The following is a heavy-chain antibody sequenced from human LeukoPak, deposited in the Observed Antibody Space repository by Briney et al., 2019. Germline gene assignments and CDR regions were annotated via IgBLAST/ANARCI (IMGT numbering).Heavy chain of an antibody. CDR2: IYYSGSA. CDR3: ARGAPRDYIWGSYRYDWFDP. CDR1: GGSISSYY. V-gene: IGHV4-59*01. D-gene: IGHD3-16*02. J-gene: IGHJ5*02. Sequence: SETLSLTCTVSGGSISSYYWSWIRQPPGKGLEWLGYIYYSGSANYNPSLKSRVTISVDTSKNQFSLKLSSVTAADTAVYYCARGAPRDYIWGSYRYDWFDPWGQGTLVTVSP.